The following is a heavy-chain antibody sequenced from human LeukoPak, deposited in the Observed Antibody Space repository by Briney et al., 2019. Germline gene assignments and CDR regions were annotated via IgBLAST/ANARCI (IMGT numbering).Heavy chain of an antibody. D-gene: IGHD3/OR15-3a*01. CDR2: FSSKWCST. CDR3: VKPANGLVSYFDY. J-gene: IGHJ4*02. Sequence: GGSLRLSCSASGFTFSSYAMHWVRQAPGKGLEYVSAFSSKWCSTYYADSVKGRFTISRDNSKNTLYLQMSSLRAEDTAVYYCVKPANGLVSYFDYWGQGTLVTVSS. CDR1: GFTFSSYA. V-gene: IGHV3-64D*09.